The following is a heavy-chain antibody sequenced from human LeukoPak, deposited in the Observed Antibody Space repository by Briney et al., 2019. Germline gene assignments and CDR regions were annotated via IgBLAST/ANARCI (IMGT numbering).Heavy chain of an antibody. V-gene: IGHV3-21*01. J-gene: IGHJ4*02. Sequence: PGGSLRLSCAASGFTFSSYNMNWVRQAPGKGLEWVSSISSSSNYIYYADSVKGRFTISRDNAKNSLFLQMNSLRAEDPAVYYCARGGRSLDYWGQGTLVTVSS. CDR3: ARGGRSLDY. CDR2: ISSSSNYI. CDR1: GFTFSSYN.